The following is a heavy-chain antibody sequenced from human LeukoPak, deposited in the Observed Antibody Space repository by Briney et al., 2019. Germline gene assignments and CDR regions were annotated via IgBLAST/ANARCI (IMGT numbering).Heavy chain of an antibody. J-gene: IGHJ4*02. V-gene: IGHV1-69*04. CDR3: ARQAGEFLEWLFDY. CDR2: IIPILGIA. Sequence: GSSVKVSCKASGGTFSSYAISWVRQAPGQGLEWMGRIIPILGIANYAQKFQGRVTITADESTSTAYMELSSLRSEDTAVYYCARQAGEFLEWLFDYWGQGTLVTVSS. CDR1: GGTFSSYA. D-gene: IGHD3-3*01.